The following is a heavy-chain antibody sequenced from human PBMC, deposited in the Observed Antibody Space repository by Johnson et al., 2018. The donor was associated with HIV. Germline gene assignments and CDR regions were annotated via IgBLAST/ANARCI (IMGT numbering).Heavy chain of an antibody. J-gene: IGHJ3*01. CDR1: GFTFDDYG. V-gene: IGHV3-20*04. CDR2: INWNGGST. Sequence: MQLVESGGGVVRPGGSLRLSCAASGFTFDDYGMSWVRQTPGKGLEWVAGINWNGGSTGYADSVKGRFTISRDNARTSLYLQMNSLRAEDTAVYYCARDQGVRRVVVFDDAFDVWGQGTMFTVSS. D-gene: IGHD2-15*01. CDR3: ARDQGVRRVVVFDDAFDV.